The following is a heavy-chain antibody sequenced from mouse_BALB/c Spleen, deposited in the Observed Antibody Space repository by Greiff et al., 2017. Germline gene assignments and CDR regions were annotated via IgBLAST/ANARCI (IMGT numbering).Heavy chain of an antibody. CDR3: ARHRYDCYFDY. D-gene: IGHD2-14*01. CDR1: GYSITSDYA. J-gene: IGHJ2*01. CDR2: ISYSGST. Sequence: EVHLVESGPGLVKPSQSLSLTCTVTGYSITSDYAWNWILQFPGNKLEWMGYISYSGSTSYNPSLKSRISITRDTSKNQFFLQLNSVTTEDTATYYCARHRYDCYFDYWGQGTTLTVSS. V-gene: IGHV3-2*02.